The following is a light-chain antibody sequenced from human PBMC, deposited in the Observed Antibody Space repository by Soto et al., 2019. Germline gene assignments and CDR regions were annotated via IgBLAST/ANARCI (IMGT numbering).Light chain of an antibody. J-gene: IGLJ1*01. CDR3: RAYTTSIALYV. Sequence: QTVLTQPACVAECPGESITMSCTEASSDVADYKYVSWYQQHPGRAPTLIIYDVSNRPSRVSNRFSGSKSGSTASLPISRLQAADQADYYCRAYTTSIALYVFGAGTKVTVL. V-gene: IGLV2-14*03. CDR1: SSDVADYKY. CDR2: DVS.